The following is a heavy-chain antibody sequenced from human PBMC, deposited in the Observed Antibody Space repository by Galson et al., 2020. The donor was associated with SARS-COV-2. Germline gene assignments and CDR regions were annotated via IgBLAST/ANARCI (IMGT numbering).Heavy chain of an antibody. CDR3: ARGRGDIGYSGSWLVYYYYYCGMDV. Sequence: SQTLSLTCAISGDSVSSNSAAWNWIRQSPSRGLEWLGRTYYRSKWYNDYAVSVKSRITINPDTSKNQFSLQLNSVTPEDTAVYYCARGRGDIGYSGSWLVYYYYYCGMDVWGQGTTVTVSS. CDR1: GDSVSSNSAA. J-gene: IGHJ6*02. V-gene: IGHV6-1*01. D-gene: IGHD6-13*01. CDR2: TYYRSKWYN.